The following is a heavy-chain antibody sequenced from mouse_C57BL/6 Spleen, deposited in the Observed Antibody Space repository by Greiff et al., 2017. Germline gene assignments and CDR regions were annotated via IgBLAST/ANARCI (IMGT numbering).Heavy chain of an antibody. J-gene: IGHJ1*03. CDR1: GFNIKDYY. D-gene: IGHD1-1*01. CDR2: IDPEDGET. CDR3: AREITTDRGYFDV. V-gene: IGHV14-2*01. Sequence: VHVKQSGAELVKPGASVKLSCTASGFNIKDYYMHWVKQRTEQGLEWIGRIDPEDGETKYDPKFQGKATITADTTSNTAYLQLSSLTSEDTAVYDCAREITTDRGYFDVWGTGTTVTVSS.